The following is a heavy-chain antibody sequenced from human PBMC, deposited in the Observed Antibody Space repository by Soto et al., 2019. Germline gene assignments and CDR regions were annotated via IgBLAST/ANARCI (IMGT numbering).Heavy chain of an antibody. Sequence: QVQLVESGGGLVKTSGSLRIACAASGFTFSDYYMSWVRLAPGKGLEWVSYISSSGNTIYYADSVKCRFTISRDNAKNSVYLQMNSLRAEDTALYFCAKMSSENYYDPVFSWGQGTLVTVSS. J-gene: IGHJ4*02. CDR3: AKMSSENYYDPVFS. D-gene: IGHD3-22*01. CDR2: ISSSGNTI. V-gene: IGHV3-11*01. CDR1: GFTFSDYY.